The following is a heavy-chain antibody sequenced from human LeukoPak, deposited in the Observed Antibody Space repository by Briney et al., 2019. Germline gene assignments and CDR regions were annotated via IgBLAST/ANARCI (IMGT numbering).Heavy chain of an antibody. CDR2: IIPIFGTA. J-gene: IGHJ5*02. CDR1: GGTLSSYA. Sequence: ASVKVSCKASGGTLSSYAISWVRQAPGQGLEWMGGIIPIFGTANYAQKFQGRVTITTDESTSTAYMELSSLRSEDTAVYYCAARGIAAAGFHFDPWGQGTLVTVSS. CDR3: AARGIAAAGFHFDP. D-gene: IGHD6-13*01. V-gene: IGHV1-69*05.